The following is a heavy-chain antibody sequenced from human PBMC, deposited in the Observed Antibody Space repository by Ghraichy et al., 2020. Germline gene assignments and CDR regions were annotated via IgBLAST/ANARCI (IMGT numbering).Heavy chain of an antibody. CDR1: GGSMNSYY. CDR3: ASGYGSGTYYLDY. J-gene: IGHJ4*02. D-gene: IGHD3-10*01. Sequence: SETLSLTCTVSGGSMNSYYWSWIRQPPGKGLEWIGYGHYSGSTNYKPSLRGRVSISVDTSKNPFSLELTSVTAADTAVYYCASGYGSGTYYLDYWGQGILVTVSS. V-gene: IGHV4-59*03. CDR2: GHYSGST.